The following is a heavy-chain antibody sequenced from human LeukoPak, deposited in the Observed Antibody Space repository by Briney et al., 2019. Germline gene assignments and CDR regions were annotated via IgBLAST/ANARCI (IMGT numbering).Heavy chain of an antibody. CDR3: AKDESRVRGIIRDAFDL. D-gene: IGHD3-10*01. V-gene: IGHV3-21*01. CDR1: GFPFTSYT. J-gene: IGHJ3*01. CDR2: ISVTGSFI. Sequence: GGSLRLSCAASGFPFTSYTMNWVRQAPGKGLEWVSSISVTGSFIYYADSVKGRFTISRDNAKNSLYLQMNSLRAEDSALYYCAKDESRVRGIIRDAFDLWGQGTMVSVSS.